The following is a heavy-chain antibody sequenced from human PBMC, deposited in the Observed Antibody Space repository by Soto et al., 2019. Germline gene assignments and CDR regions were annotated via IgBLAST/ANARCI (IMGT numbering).Heavy chain of an antibody. CDR2: SSASGRSR. J-gene: IGHJ4*02. V-gene: IGHV3-23*01. D-gene: IGHD6-19*01. CDR3: AKDGNWLDVYFDV. CDR1: GFTFSSFA. Sequence: GGSLRLSCAASGFTFSSFAMSWVRQAPGKGLDWVSISSASGRSRYHADSVKGRFTISRDNSKNTLYLHMTNLRAEDTAVYYCAKDGNWLDVYFDVWGQGTPVTVSS.